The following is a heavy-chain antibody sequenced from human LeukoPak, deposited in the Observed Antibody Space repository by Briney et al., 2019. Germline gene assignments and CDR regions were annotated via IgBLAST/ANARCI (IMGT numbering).Heavy chain of an antibody. CDR3: ARDYYSYSRGSWAFDI. V-gene: IGHV4-59*01. Sequence: PSETLSLTCTVPGGSISSYYWNWLRQPPGKGLEWIGRIYYSGSTNYSPSLKSRVSISIDMPKNQFSLNLDSVTAADTAVYYCARDYYSYSRGSWAFDIWGQGTMVTVSS. CDR1: GGSISSYY. J-gene: IGHJ3*02. CDR2: IYYSGST. D-gene: IGHD3-22*01.